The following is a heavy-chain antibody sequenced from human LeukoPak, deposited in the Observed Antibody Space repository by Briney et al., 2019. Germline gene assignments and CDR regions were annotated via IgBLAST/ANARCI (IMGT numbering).Heavy chain of an antibody. Sequence: GGSLRLSCAASGFTFSSYWMSWVRQAPGKGLEWVANIKQDGSEKYYVDSVKGRFTISRDNAKNSLYLQMNSLRAEDTAVYYCARDLSYGGKSPVVYWGQGTLVTVSS. V-gene: IGHV3-7*01. D-gene: IGHD4-23*01. CDR2: IKQDGSEK. CDR1: GFTFSSYW. J-gene: IGHJ4*02. CDR3: ARDLSYGGKSPVVY.